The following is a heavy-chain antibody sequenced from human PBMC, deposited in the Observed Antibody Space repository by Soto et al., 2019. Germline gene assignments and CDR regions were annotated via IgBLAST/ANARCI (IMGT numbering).Heavy chain of an antibody. Sequence: SVKVSCKASGGTFSSYAISWVRQAPGQGLEWMGGIIPIFGTANYAQKFQGRVTITADESTSTAYMELSSLRSEDTAVYYCARDIYDYVWGSYRERGYYYGMDVWGQGTTVTVSS. CDR1: GGTFSSYA. CDR3: ARDIYDYVWGSYRERGYYYGMDV. J-gene: IGHJ6*02. CDR2: IIPIFGTA. D-gene: IGHD3-16*01. V-gene: IGHV1-69*13.